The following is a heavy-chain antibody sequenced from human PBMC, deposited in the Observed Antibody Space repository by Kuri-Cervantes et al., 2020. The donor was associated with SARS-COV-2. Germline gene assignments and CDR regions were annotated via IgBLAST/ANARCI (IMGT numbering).Heavy chain of an antibody. CDR1: GDSMHSFY. D-gene: IGHD3-10*01. CDR3: ARHWATMVRGVTYYYGMDV. V-gene: IGHV4-59*08. J-gene: IGHJ6*02. CDR2: IYYTGSP. Sequence: GSLRLSCTVSGDSMHSFYWGWIRQPPGKGLEWIGYIYYTGSPNYNPSLKNRVSISVDTSNNQFSLKLSSVTAADTAVYYCARHWATMVRGVTYYYGMDVWGQGTTVTVSS.